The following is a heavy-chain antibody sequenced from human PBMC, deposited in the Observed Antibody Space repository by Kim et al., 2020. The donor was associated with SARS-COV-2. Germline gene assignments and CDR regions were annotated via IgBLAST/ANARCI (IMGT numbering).Heavy chain of an antibody. CDR2: INDGGGT. CDR1: GESFSTYY. CDR3: ARGPNWFDP. V-gene: IGHV4-34*01. Sequence: SETLSLTCAVYGESFSTYYWTWIRQSPGKGLEWIGEINDGGGTNYSPSLKSRVTISVETSKNQFSLKLISVTAADTGVYYCARGPNWFDPWGLGTLVTFS. J-gene: IGHJ5*02.